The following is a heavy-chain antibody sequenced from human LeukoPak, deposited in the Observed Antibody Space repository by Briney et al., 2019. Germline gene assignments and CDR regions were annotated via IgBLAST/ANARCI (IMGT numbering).Heavy chain of an antibody. CDR1: GFTFSDYY. CDR3: ARARPDGSGTDYFDY. J-gene: IGHJ4*02. Sequence: GGSLRLSCAASGFTFSDYYMSWIRQAPGKGLEWVSYISSSGSTIYYADSVKGRFTISRDNAKNSLYLQMNSLRAEDTAVYYWARARPDGSGTDYFDYWGQGTLVTVSS. V-gene: IGHV3-11*01. D-gene: IGHD3-10*01. CDR2: ISSSGSTI.